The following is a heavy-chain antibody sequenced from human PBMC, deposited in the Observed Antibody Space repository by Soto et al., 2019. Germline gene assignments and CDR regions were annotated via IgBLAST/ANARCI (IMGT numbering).Heavy chain of an antibody. CDR3: ARGLIALGGTVSH. V-gene: IGHV4-34*01. D-gene: IGHD6-19*01. Sequence: SETLSLTCGVTGGSFNGYFWTWIRQPPGKGLEWIGQINPSGSTNDNPSLKSRVIMSVDTSKNRFSLNLLSVTAADTAVYYCARGLIALGGTVSHWGRGTLVT. CDR2: INPSGST. CDR1: GGSFNGYF. J-gene: IGHJ4*02.